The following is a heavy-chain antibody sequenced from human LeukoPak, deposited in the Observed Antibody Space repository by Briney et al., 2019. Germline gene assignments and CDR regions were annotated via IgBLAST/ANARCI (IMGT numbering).Heavy chain of an antibody. J-gene: IGHJ4*02. CDR1: AFTFNNYG. Sequence: GGSLRLSCAASAFTFNNYGMHWVRQAPGKGLEWVAVISYDGSNKYYADSVKGRFTISRDNSKNTLYLQMNSLRAEDTAVYYCAKEWFGYWGQGTLVTVSS. CDR2: ISYDGSNK. V-gene: IGHV3-30*18. CDR3: AKEWFGY. D-gene: IGHD3-10*01.